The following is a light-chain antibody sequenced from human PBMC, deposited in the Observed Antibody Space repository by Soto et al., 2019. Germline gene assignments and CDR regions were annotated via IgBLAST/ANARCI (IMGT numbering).Light chain of an antibody. V-gene: IGLV1-44*01. Sequence: QSVLTQPPSASGTPGQRVTISCSGSTSNIGGDTVNWYQQLPGTAPKLLIYRNTQRPSGVPARFSGSKSGASASLAISGLQAEDEADYYCASWDDSLDVVVFGGGTKLTVL. CDR2: RNT. CDR3: ASWDDSLDVVV. J-gene: IGLJ2*01. CDR1: TSNIGGDT.